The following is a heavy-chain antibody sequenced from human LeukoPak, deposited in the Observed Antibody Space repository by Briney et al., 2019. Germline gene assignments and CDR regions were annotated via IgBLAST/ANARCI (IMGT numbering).Heavy chain of an antibody. CDR3: ARAVYGDYEIDY. CDR2: IYYSGST. Sequence: SETLSLTCTVSGGSISSSSYYWGWIRQPPGKGLEWIGSIYYSGSTYYNPSLKSRVTISVDTSKNQFSLKLSSVTAADTAVYYCARAVYGDYEIDYWGQGTLVTVSS. V-gene: IGHV4-39*07. J-gene: IGHJ4*02. D-gene: IGHD4-17*01. CDR1: GGSISSSSYY.